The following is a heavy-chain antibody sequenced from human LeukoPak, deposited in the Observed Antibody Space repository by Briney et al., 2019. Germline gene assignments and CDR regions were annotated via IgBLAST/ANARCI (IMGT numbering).Heavy chain of an antibody. CDR1: GGSISSYY. V-gene: IGHV4-59*01. D-gene: IGHD6-19*01. CDR2: IYTSGST. J-gene: IGHJ4*02. Sequence: SETLSLTCTVSGGSISSYYWSWIRQPPGKGLEWIGYIYTSGSTNYNPSLKSRVTISVDTSKNQFSLKLSSVTAADTAVYYCARDSRRYSSGWGDYYFDYWGQGTLVTVSS. CDR3: ARDSRRYSSGWGDYYFDY.